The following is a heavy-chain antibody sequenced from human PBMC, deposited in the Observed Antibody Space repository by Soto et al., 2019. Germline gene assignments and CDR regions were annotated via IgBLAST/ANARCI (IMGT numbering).Heavy chain of an antibody. Sequence: LTCAVAGGYGISSSWWSRVRKHPGKGLEWIGEIYHSGSTNYSPSLKSRVTMSVDKSKNQFSLNLSSVTAADTAVYYCASHTVAGYYYYGMDVWGQGTTVTVSS. CDR3: ASHTVAGYYYYGMDV. D-gene: IGHD6-19*01. CDR2: IYHSGST. J-gene: IGHJ6*02. CDR1: GGYGISSSW. V-gene: IGHV4-4*02.